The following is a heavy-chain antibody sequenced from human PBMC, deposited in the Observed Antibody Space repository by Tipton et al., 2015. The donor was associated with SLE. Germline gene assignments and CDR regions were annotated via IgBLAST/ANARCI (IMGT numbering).Heavy chain of an antibody. D-gene: IGHD4-17*01. V-gene: IGHV4-59*01. CDR2: IYYSGST. J-gene: IGHJ4*02. Sequence: TLSLTCTVSGGSISSYYWSWIRQPAGKGLEWIGYIYYSGSTNYNPSLKSRVTISVDTSKNQFSLKLSSVTAADTAVYYCVRVVTVTTSYYFDYWGQGTLVTVSS. CDR3: VRVVTVTTSYYFDY. CDR1: GGSISSYY.